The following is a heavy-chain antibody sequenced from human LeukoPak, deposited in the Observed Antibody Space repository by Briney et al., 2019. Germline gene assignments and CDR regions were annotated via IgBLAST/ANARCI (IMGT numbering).Heavy chain of an antibody. CDR2: IYYSGNT. Sequence: SDTLSLTCAVSGYSISSNNWWAWIRQPPGKGLEWIGYIYYSGNTYYNPYNPSLTSRVTMSVDTSKNQFSLKLDSATEIDTAMYYCARNQAVAANRGAFDIWGQGTMVTVSS. D-gene: IGHD6-19*01. V-gene: IGHV4-28*01. CDR3: ARNQAVAANRGAFDI. CDR1: GYSISSNNW. J-gene: IGHJ3*02.